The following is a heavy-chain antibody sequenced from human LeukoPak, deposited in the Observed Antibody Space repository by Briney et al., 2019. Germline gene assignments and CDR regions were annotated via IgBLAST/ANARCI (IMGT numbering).Heavy chain of an antibody. CDR1: GFTFNGYA. J-gene: IGHJ4*02. Sequence: GRSLRLSCAASGFTFNGYAMHWVRQAPGKGLEWVAVIWHDGNNKYYADSVKGRFTISRDNSKNTVYLQMNSLRAEDTAVYYCARDWMGSTRFAGDYWGQGTVVTVSS. CDR3: ARDWMGSTRFAGDY. CDR2: IWHDGNNK. V-gene: IGHV3-33*01. D-gene: IGHD2/OR15-2a*01.